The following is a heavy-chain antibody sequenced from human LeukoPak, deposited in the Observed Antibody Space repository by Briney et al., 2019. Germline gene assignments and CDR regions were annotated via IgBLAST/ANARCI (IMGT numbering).Heavy chain of an antibody. V-gene: IGHV3-30*02. J-gene: IGHJ4*02. CDR1: GFTFSSYG. CDR3: ANTPWNTETALAC. Sequence: GGSLRLSCAASGFTFSSYGMHWGRQAPGKGLEWVAFIRYDGSNKYYADSVKGRFTISRDNSKNTLYLQVNSLRAEDTAVYYCANTPWNTETALACWGQGTLVTVSS. D-gene: IGHD3/OR15-3a*01. CDR2: IRYDGSNK.